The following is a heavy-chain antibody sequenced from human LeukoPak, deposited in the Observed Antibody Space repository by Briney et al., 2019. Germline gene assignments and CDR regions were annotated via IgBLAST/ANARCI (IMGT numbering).Heavy chain of an antibody. V-gene: IGHV5-51*01. D-gene: IGHD6-13*01. CDR2: IYPGDSDP. Sequence: GASLKISCKGFGYTLTTYWFGWVRQMPGKGLGWMGIIYPGDSDPRFSPSFQGQVTNPADKSISTAYQQWSSLKAANSAMYYCVRHGLGSSWFGFDYWGQGTLVTVSS. CDR1: GYTLTTYW. CDR3: VRHGLGSSWFGFDY. J-gene: IGHJ4*02.